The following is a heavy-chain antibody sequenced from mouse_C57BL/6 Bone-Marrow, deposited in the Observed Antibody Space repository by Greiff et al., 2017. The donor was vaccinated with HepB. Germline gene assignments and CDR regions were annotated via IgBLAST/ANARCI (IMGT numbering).Heavy chain of an antibody. CDR1: GFTFSSYA. Sequence: DVHLVESGEGLVKPGGSLKLSCAASGFTFSSYAMSWVRQTPEKRLEWVAYISSGGDYIYYADTVKGRFTISRDNARNTLYLQMSSLKSEDTAMYYCTKVLTTVVVDWYFDVWGTGTTVTVSS. J-gene: IGHJ1*03. CDR2: ISSGGDYI. V-gene: IGHV5-9-1*02. CDR3: TKVLTTVVVDWYFDV. D-gene: IGHD1-1*01.